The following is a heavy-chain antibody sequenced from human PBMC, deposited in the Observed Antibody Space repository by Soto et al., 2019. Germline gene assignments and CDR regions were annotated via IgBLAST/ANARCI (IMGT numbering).Heavy chain of an antibody. CDR1: GFTFSNAW. V-gene: IGHV3-15*07. D-gene: IGHD2-21*02. Sequence: GGSLRLSCAASGFTFSNAWMNWVRQAPGKGLEWVGRIKSKTEGGTTDYASPVKGRFTISSDDSKNTLYLQMNSLKTEDTAVYYCTTCGPSYCGGDHSLDYWGQGTLVTVSS. CDR3: TTCGPSYCGGDHSLDY. CDR2: IKSKTEGGTT. J-gene: IGHJ4*02.